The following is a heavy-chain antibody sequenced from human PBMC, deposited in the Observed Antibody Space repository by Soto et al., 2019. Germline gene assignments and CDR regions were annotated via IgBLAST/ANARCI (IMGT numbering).Heavy chain of an antibody. CDR3: ARGVRQQLVRYYYGMDV. CDR2: INHSGST. Sequence: PSETLSLTCAVYGGSFSGYYWSWIRQPPGKGLEWIGEINHSGSTNYNPSLKSRVTISVDTSKNQFSLKLSSVTAADTAVYYCARGVRQQLVRYYYGMDVWGQGTTVTVSS. J-gene: IGHJ6*02. CDR1: GGSFSGYY. D-gene: IGHD6-13*01. V-gene: IGHV4-34*01.